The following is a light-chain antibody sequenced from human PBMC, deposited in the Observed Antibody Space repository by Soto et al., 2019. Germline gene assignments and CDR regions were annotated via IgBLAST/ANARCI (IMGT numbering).Light chain of an antibody. CDR2: WAS. Sequence: DIVLTQSPESLAVSLGERATINCKSSQSVLYPSKNKYFLAWYQQKPGQPPKLLIYWASTRESGVPDRFSGSGSGTDFTLTISSLQADDVAVYFCQQFYRSPWTFGQGTKVQIK. CDR1: QSVLYPSKNKYF. V-gene: IGKV4-1*01. J-gene: IGKJ1*01. CDR3: QQFYRSPWT.